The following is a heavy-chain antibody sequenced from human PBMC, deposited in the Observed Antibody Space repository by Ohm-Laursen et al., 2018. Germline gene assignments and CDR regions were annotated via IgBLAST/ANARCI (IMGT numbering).Heavy chain of an antibody. CDR1: GGSISNYY. CDR2: IYNTGNT. D-gene: IGHD3-10*01. V-gene: IGHV4-59*08. CDR3: ARVRGDI. Sequence: SQTLSLTCAVSGGSISNYYWSWIRQPPGKGLEWIGYIYNTGNTNYNPSLKSRVTISDDTSKNQFSVKLSSVTAADTAVYYCARVRGDIWGQGTLVTVSS. J-gene: IGHJ4*02.